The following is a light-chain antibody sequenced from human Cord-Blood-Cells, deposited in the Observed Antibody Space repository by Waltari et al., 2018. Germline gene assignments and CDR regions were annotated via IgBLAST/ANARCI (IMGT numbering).Light chain of an antibody. Sequence: QSALTQPASVSGSPGPSITISCTGSSSDVASYNLVSWYQQHPGKAPKLMIYEGSKLPSEVSKRFSGCTAGNTACLTISRLQAEDEADYYCCSDAGSSPVVFSGGTTLTVL. J-gene: IGLJ2*01. CDR3: CSDAGSSPVV. V-gene: IGLV2-23*01. CDR1: SSDVASYNL. CDR2: EGS.